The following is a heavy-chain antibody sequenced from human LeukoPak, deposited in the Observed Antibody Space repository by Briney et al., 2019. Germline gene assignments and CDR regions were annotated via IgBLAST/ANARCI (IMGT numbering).Heavy chain of an antibody. J-gene: IGHJ5*02. D-gene: IGHD6-19*01. CDR3: ARIPSFDSSAPAGGWFDP. V-gene: IGHV4-30-4*01. Sequence: SETLSLTCTVSGGSISSGDYYWSWIRQPPGKGLEWIGYIYYSGSTYYNPSLKSRVTISVDTSKNQFSLKLSSVTAADTAVYYCARIPSFDSSAPAGGWFDPWGQGTLVTVSS. CDR2: IYYSGST. CDR1: GGSISSGDYY.